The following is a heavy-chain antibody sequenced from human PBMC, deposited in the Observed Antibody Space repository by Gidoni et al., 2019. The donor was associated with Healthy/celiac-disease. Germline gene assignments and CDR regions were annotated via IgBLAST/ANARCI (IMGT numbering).Heavy chain of an antibody. J-gene: IGHJ3*02. V-gene: IGHV4-39*01. CDR3: ARRPIVVVVAANAFDI. Sequence: QLQLQESGPGLVKPSETLSLTCTVSGGPISSSSYYWGWIRQPPGKGLEWIGSIYYSGSTYSNPSLKSRVTISVDTSKNQFSLKLSSVTAADTAVYYCARRPIVVVVAANAFDIWGQGTMVTVSS. CDR1: GGPISSSSYY. CDR2: IYYSGST. D-gene: IGHD2-15*01.